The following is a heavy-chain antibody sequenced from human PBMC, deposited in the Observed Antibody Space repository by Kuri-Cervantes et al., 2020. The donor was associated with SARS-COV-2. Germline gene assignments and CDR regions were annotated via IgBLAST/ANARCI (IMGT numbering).Heavy chain of an antibody. Sequence: ESLKIFCAASGFTFSSYWMHWVRQAPGKGLVWVSRINSDGSSTIYAVSVKGRFTISRDNAKNTLYLQMNSLRAEDTAVYYCARDGGYRTSSSFDYWGQGTLVTVSS. D-gene: IGHD3-16*02. CDR1: GFTFSSYW. V-gene: IGHV3-74*01. J-gene: IGHJ4*02. CDR3: ARDGGYRTSSSFDY. CDR2: INSDGSST.